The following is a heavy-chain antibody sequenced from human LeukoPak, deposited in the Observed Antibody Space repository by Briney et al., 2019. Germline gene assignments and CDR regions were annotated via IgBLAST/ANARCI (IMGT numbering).Heavy chain of an antibody. V-gene: IGHV1-8*01. D-gene: IGHD3-3*01. CDR1: GYTFTSYD. CDR3: ARTARPPETTYYDFWSGYNYYYYMDV. CDR2: MNPNSGNT. J-gene: IGHJ6*03. Sequence: ASVKVSCKASGYTFTSYDINWVRQATGQGLEWMGWMNPNSGNTGYAQKFQGRVTITRNTSISTAYMEQSSLRSEDTAVYYCARTARPPETTYYDFWSGYNYYYYMDVWGKGTTVTVSS.